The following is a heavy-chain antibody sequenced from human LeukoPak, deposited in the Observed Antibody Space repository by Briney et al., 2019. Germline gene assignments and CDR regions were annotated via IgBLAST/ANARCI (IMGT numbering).Heavy chain of an antibody. Sequence: SGGSLRLSCAASGFTFSSYSMNWVRQAPGKGLEWVSSISSSSSYIYYADSVKGRFTISRDNSKNTLYLQMNNLRGEDTAEYYCAKDMELASWGQGTLVTVSS. D-gene: IGHD1-26*01. CDR3: AKDMELAS. CDR1: GFTFSSYS. V-gene: IGHV3-21*04. CDR2: ISSSSSYI. J-gene: IGHJ5*02.